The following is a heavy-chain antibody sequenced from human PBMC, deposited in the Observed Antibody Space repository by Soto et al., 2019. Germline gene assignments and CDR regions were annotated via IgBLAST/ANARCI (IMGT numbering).Heavy chain of an antibody. V-gene: IGHV4-30-2*01. J-gene: IGHJ6*02. D-gene: IGHD3-10*01. CDR3: AVSGRGGLDV. CDR2: IYRSGSA. CDR1: GGSINSGGYC. Sequence: QLQLQESGSGLVKPSQKLSLTCTVSGGSINSGGYCWSRIRQPPGKGLEWIGYIYRSGSAYYSPSLQNRVTISVDTSKNHFSLNLTSVTAADTAVYYCAVSGRGGLDVWGQGTTVTVSS.